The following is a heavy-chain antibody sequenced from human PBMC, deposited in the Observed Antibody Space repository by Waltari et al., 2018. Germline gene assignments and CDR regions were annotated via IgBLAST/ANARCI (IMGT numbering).Heavy chain of an antibody. J-gene: IGHJ5*02. CDR1: GFSVSDFG. CDR3: AKDAFGNTYLDH. Sequence: QVQLVESGGGVVQPGMSLRLSCAVSGFSVSDFGMHWVRQAPEKGLEWVALAFFDGIKTDYADSVRGRFTISRDDSKNTLYLDINNLRVDDTGIYYCAKDAFGNTYLDHWGQGTVVTVSS. D-gene: IGHD3-10*01. V-gene: IGHV3-30*18. CDR2: AFFDGIKT.